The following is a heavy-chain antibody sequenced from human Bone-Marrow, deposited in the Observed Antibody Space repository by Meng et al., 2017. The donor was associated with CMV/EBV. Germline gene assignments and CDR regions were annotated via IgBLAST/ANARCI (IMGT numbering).Heavy chain of an antibody. D-gene: IGHD2-2*01. CDR2: IIPIFGTA. CDR3: ARYLLMAYQGNYYYYGMDV. Sequence: SVKVSCKASGYTFTSYYMHWVRQAPGQGLEWMGGIIPIFGTANYAQKFQGRVTITTDESTSTAYMELSSLRSEDTAVYYCARYLLMAYQGNYYYYGMDVCGQGTTVTVSS. J-gene: IGHJ6*02. CDR1: GYTFTSYY. V-gene: IGHV1-69*05.